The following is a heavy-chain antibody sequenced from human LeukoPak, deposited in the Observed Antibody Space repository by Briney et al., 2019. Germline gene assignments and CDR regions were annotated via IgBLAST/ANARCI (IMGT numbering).Heavy chain of an antibody. D-gene: IGHD3-16*01. J-gene: IGHJ4*02. CDR3: ARDPIVRGSRYFDY. Sequence: SETLSLTCTVSGGSISSSSYYWGWIRQPPGKGLDWIGSIYYSGSTYYNPSLKSRVTISVDTSKNQFSLKLSSVTAADTAVYYCARDPIVRGSRYFDYWGQGTLVTVSS. V-gene: IGHV4-39*07. CDR2: IYYSGST. CDR1: GGSISSSSYY.